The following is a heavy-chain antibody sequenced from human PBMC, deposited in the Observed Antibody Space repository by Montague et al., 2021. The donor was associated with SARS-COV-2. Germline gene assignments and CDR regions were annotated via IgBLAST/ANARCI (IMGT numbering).Heavy chain of an antibody. CDR3: ARNEEGYGYFDI. CDR2: IYYTEST. D-gene: IGHD1-1*01. V-gene: IGHV4-39*01. Sequence: SETLSLTCTVSGGSISSTDHFWGWIRQPPGKGLEWIGSIYYTESTFYTPSLKSRVTISVDTSKNEFSLKLISVTATDTAVYYCARNEEGYGYFDIWGRGTLVTVSS. J-gene: IGHJ2*01. CDR1: GGSISSTDHF.